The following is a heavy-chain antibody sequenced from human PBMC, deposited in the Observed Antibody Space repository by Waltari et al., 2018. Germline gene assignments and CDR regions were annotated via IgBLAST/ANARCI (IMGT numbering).Heavy chain of an antibody. D-gene: IGHD1-26*01. V-gene: IGHV3-48*01. CDR3: TTGLQWAFES. Sequence: EVQLVESGGGLVQPGGSLRLSCAASGFNFEIYSMNWVRQVPGKGLEWVSYITGSSNTIYYADSVKGRFTSSRDNARKSLYLQMNSLGADDTALYYCTTGLQWAFESWGQGMLVAVSS. CDR2: ITGSSNTI. J-gene: IGHJ4*02. CDR1: GFNFEIYS.